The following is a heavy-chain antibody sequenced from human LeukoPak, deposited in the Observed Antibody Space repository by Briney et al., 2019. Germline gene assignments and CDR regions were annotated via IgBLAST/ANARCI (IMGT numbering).Heavy chain of an antibody. CDR1: GGSISSYY. V-gene: IGHV4-59*01. J-gene: IGHJ4*02. Sequence: SETLSLTCTVSGGSISSYYWSWIRQPPGKGLEWIGYIYYSGSTNYNPSLKSRVTISVDTSKNQFSLKLSSVPAAGTAVYYCAGITYYYDSSGYPIDYWGQGTLVTVSS. CDR3: AGITYYYDSSGYPIDY. CDR2: IYYSGST. D-gene: IGHD3-22*01.